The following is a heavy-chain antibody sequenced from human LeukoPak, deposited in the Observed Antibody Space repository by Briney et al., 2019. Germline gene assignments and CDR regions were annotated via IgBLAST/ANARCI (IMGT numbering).Heavy chain of an antibody. CDR1: GGSINSYY. CDR3: ARGARGTMVRGVPNWFDP. D-gene: IGHD3-10*01. J-gene: IGHJ5*02. Sequence: PSETLSLTCTVSGGSINSYYWSWIRQPPGKGLEWIGEINHSGSTNYNPSLKSRVTISVDTSKNQFSLKLSSVTAADTAVYYCARGARGTMVRGVPNWFDPWGQGTLVTVSS. CDR2: INHSGST. V-gene: IGHV4-34*01.